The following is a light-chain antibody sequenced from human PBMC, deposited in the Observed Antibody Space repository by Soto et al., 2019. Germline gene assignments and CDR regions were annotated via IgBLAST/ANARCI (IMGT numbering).Light chain of an antibody. CDR2: GAS. J-gene: IGKJ4*01. V-gene: IGKV3-15*01. CDR3: QQYNNWPLALT. Sequence: EIVMTQSPATLSVSPGERATLSCSASQSVSSNLAWYQQTPGQAPCVLIYGASTRATGLPARFSGSGSGTEFTLTISSLQSEDFAIYYCQQYNNWPLALTFGGGTKVEIK. CDR1: QSVSSN.